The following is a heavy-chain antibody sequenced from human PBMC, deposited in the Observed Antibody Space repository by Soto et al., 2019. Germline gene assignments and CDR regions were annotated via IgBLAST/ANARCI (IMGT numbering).Heavy chain of an antibody. CDR3: ARDGGPWGLRYYYYYGMDV. V-gene: IGHV3-21*01. D-gene: IGHD3-16*01. Sequence: PGGSLRLSCAASGFTFSSYSMNWVRQAPGKGLEWVSSISSSSSYIYYADSVKGRFTISRDNAKNSLYLQMNSLRAEDTAVYYYARDGGPWGLRYYYYYGMDVWGQGTTVTVSS. CDR1: GFTFSSYS. CDR2: ISSSSSYI. J-gene: IGHJ6*02.